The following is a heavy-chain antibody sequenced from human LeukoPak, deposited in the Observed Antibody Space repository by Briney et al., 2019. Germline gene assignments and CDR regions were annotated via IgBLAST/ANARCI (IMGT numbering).Heavy chain of an antibody. CDR3: AKEIAVAGTSFDY. CDR2: ISYDGSNK. Sequence: GGSLRLSCAASGFTFSSYAMHWVRQAPGKGLEWVAVISYDGSNKYYADSVKGRFTISRDNSKNTLYLLMNSLRADDTAVYYCAKEIAVAGTSFDYWGQGTLVIVSS. D-gene: IGHD6-19*01. CDR1: GFTFSSYA. J-gene: IGHJ4*02. V-gene: IGHV3-30-3*02.